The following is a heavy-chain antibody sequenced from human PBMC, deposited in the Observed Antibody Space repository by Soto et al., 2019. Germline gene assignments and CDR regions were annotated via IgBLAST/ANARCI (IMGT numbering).Heavy chain of an antibody. V-gene: IGHV1-18*01. Sequence: ASVKVSCKASGYTFTNYGITWVRQAPGQGLEWMGWISPYNGDTNYAQKVQGRVTMTTDTSTSTAFMELRSLISDDTAIYYCARGGYYEYFRFWGQGTLVTVSS. J-gene: IGHJ1*01. CDR1: GYTFTNYG. CDR3: ARGGYYEYFRF. CDR2: ISPYNGDT. D-gene: IGHD3-22*01.